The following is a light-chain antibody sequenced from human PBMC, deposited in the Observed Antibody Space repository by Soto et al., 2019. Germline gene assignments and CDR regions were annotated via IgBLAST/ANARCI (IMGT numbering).Light chain of an antibody. J-gene: IGKJ1*01. CDR2: DVS. V-gene: IGKV1-5*01. CDR1: QNVSTW. CDR3: QQYDSYRT. Sequence: DIQMTQSPSTLSASVGDRVTITCRASQNVSTWLAWYQHKPRKAPKLLLFDVSNLESGVPSRFSGSGSGTEFTLNIRSLQSDAFATYYYQQYDSYRTFGQGTKVETK.